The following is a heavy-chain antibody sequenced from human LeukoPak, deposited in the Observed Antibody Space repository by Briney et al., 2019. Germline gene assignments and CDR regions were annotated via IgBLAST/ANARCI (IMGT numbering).Heavy chain of an antibody. CDR3: ARDSGSYLIRGLLDY. J-gene: IGHJ4*02. CDR2: ISGYNGNA. V-gene: IGHV1-18*01. CDR1: GYTFTTYG. Sequence: ASVKVSCKASGYTFTTYGINWVRQAPGQGLEWMGWISGYNGNANYAQKLQGRVTMTTDTSTSTAYMELRSLRSDDTAVYYCARDSGSYLIRGLLDYWGQGTLVTVSS. D-gene: IGHD1-26*01.